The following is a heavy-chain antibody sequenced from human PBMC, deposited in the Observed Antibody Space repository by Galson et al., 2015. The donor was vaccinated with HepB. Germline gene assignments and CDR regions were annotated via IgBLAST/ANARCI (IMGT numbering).Heavy chain of an antibody. V-gene: IGHV1-46*01. D-gene: IGHD5-12*01. J-gene: IGHJ4*02. CDR2: INPSGGST. CDR3: AAGESGYDGPDY. Sequence: SVKVSCKASGYTFSSYYMHWVRQAPGQGLEWMGIINPSGGSTSYAQKFQGRVTMTRDTSTSTVYMELSSLRSEDTAVYYRAAGESGYDGPDYWGQGTLVTVSS. CDR1: GYTFSSYY.